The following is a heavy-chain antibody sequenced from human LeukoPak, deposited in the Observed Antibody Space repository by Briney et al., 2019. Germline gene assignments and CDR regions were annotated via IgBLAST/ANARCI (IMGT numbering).Heavy chain of an antibody. V-gene: IGHV3-23*01. Sequence: GGSLRLSCATSGFNFTRYAMSWVRQAPGKGLEWVAAISRRADSTYYADSVKGRLTISRDNAKSSLFLQMNSLRAEDTAVYYCAKASFYHDFWSGPFASWGQGSLVVVSS. D-gene: IGHD3-3*01. CDR3: AKASFYHDFWSGPFAS. J-gene: IGHJ4*02. CDR1: GFNFTRYA. CDR2: ISRRADST.